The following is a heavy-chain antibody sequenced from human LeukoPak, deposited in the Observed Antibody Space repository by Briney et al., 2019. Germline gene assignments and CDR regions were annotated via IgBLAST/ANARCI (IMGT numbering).Heavy chain of an antibody. CDR3: AREGEYYDSSGIYFHAFDI. CDR2: ISYDGSNK. D-gene: IGHD3-22*01. CDR1: GFTFSSYA. J-gene: IGHJ3*02. Sequence: GGSLRLSCAASGFTFSSYAMHWVRQAPGKGLEWVAVISYDGSNKYYADSVKGRFTISRDNSKNTLYLQMNSLRAEDTAVYYCAREGEYYDSSGIYFHAFDIWGQGTMVTVSS. V-gene: IGHV3-30-3*01.